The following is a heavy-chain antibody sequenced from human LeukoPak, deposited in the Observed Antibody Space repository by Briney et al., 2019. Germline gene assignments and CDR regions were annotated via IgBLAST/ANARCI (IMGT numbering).Heavy chain of an antibody. CDR2: IYYSGST. CDR1: GGSISSYY. D-gene: IGHD1-26*01. J-gene: IGHJ4*02. CDR3: ARHGTLGSTTYPLDY. Sequence: PSETLSLTCTVSGGSISSYYWGWIRQAPGKGLEWIGNIYYSGSTNYNPSLKSRVTVSVDTSKDQFSLKLSSVTAADTAVYYCARHGTLGSTTYPLDYWGQGTLVTVSS. V-gene: IGHV4-59*08.